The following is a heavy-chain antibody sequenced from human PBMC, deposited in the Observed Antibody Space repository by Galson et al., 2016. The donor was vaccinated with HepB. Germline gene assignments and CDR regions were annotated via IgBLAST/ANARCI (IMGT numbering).Heavy chain of an antibody. CDR3: VRGEMFDM. CDR2: FSAYNGNA. CDR1: GYTFASHG. J-gene: IGHJ3*02. V-gene: IGHV1-18*01. D-gene: IGHD5-24*01. Sequence: SCKASGYTFASHGVNWVRQAPGQGLEWMGWFSAYNGNANYAQKFQGRVTMTKDISTSTAYMELRSLRSDDTAIYYCVRGEMFDMRGQGTMVTVSS.